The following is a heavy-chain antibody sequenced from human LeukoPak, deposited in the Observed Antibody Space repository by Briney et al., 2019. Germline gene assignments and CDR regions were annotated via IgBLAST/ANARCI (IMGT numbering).Heavy chain of an antibody. D-gene: IGHD3-22*01. CDR1: GFTFSSYA. V-gene: IGHV3-23*01. CDR3: AKCYAYYDSSGDFDY. Sequence: GGSLRLSCAASGFTFSSYAMSWVRQAPGKGLEWVSAISGSGDSTYYADSVKGRFTISRDNSKNTLYLQMNSLRAEDTAVYYCAKCYAYYDSSGDFDYWGQGTPVTVSS. J-gene: IGHJ4*02. CDR2: ISGSGDST.